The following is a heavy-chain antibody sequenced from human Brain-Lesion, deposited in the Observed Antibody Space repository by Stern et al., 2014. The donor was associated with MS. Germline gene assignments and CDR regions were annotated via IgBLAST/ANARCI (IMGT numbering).Heavy chain of an antibody. V-gene: IGHV3-7*01. CDR3: ARDRSHGTCYNPPYYFGMDV. CDR2: MKQDGSEE. J-gene: IGHJ6*02. D-gene: IGHD5-24*01. Sequence: VQLVQSGGGLVQPGGSLRLSCAASGFTFSSYWMTWVRQAPGKGLEWVANMKQDGSEEYYVDSVKGRFTVSRDNSKISLYLQMNSLRAEDTAVYFCARDRSHGTCYNPPYYFGMDVWGQGTTVIVS. CDR1: GFTFSSYW.